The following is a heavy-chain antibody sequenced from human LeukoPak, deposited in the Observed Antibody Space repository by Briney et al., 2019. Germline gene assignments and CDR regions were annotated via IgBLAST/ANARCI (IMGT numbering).Heavy chain of an antibody. V-gene: IGHV3-33*01. CDR3: AGGYSGYDAIFDY. J-gene: IGHJ4*02. CDR1: GFTFSSYG. Sequence: GGSLRLSCAASGFTFSSYGMHWVRQAPGKGLEWVAVIWYDGSNKYYADSVKGRFTISRDNSKNTLYLQMNSLRAEDTAVYYCAGGYSGYDAIFDYWGQGTLVTVSS. CDR2: IWYDGSNK. D-gene: IGHD5-12*01.